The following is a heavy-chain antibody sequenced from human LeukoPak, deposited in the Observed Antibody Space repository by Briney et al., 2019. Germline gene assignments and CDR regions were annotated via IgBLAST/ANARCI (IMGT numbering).Heavy chain of an antibody. V-gene: IGHV1-2*02. CDR2: INSNSGGT. J-gene: IGHJ4*02. Sequence: ASVKVSCKASGYTFTGYYMHWVRQAPGQGLEWMGWINSNSGGTNYAQKFQGRVTMTRDTSISTAYMELSRLRSDDTAVYYCARAPMIVVGHFDYWGQGTLVTVSS. CDR3: ARAPMIVVGHFDY. D-gene: IGHD3-22*01. CDR1: GYTFTGYY.